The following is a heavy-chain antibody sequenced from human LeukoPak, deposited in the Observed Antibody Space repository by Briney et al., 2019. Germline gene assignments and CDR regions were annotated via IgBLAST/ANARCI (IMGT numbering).Heavy chain of an antibody. CDR2: INPNSGGT. J-gene: IGHJ3*02. CDR1: GYTFTGYY. V-gene: IGHV1-2*02. D-gene: IGHD5-18*01. CDR3: AREIQLWFFHAFDI. Sequence: ASVKVSCKASGYTFTGYYVHWVRQAPGQGLEWMGWINPNSGGTNYAQKFQGRVTMTRDTSISTAYMELSRLRSDDTAVYYCAREIQLWFFHAFDIWGQGTMVTVSS.